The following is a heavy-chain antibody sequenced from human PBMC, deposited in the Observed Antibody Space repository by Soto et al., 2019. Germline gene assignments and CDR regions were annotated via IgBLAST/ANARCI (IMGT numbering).Heavy chain of an antibody. V-gene: IGHV3-74*01. CDR3: VRYSRSVGGSYRPDY. Sequence: GGALRLSCAASGFTFSSDWMHWVRQVPEKGLVWVSRINSDGSITNYADAVKGRFTTSRNNVKNTLYLQMNSLRAEDTAVYYCVRYSRSVGGSYRPDYWGQGTLVTVSS. J-gene: IGHJ4*02. CDR2: INSDGSIT. D-gene: IGHD3-16*02. CDR1: GFTFSSDW.